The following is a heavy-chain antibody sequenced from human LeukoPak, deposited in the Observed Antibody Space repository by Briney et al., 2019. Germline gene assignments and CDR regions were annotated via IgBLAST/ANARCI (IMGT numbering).Heavy chain of an antibody. V-gene: IGHV4-39*07. CDR2: IHYSGSX. J-gene: IGHJ6*03. Sequence: XXVXGGSXXSSSYYWAWIRQPPGKGLEWIGSIHYSGSXYYNPSLQSRVTISIDTAKNQFSLKLRFVTAADTAVYXXXXXXXXXXXXXXXXXYXXXXVWGKGXTXTVSS. CDR1: GGSXXSSSYY. CDR3: XXXXXXXXXXXXXXXYXXXXV.